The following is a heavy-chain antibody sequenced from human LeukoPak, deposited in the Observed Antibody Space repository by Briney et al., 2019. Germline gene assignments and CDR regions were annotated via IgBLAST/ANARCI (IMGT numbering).Heavy chain of an antibody. Sequence: GGSLRLSCAASGFTFSGYWMTWVRQAPGKGLVWVSRINTDGSSTSYADSVKGRFTISRDNAKNTLYLQMNSLRAEDTAVYYCARAPSIAGRIDYRGQGTLVTVSS. J-gene: IGHJ4*02. CDR1: GFTFSGYW. CDR2: INTDGSST. CDR3: ARAPSIAGRIDY. V-gene: IGHV3-74*01.